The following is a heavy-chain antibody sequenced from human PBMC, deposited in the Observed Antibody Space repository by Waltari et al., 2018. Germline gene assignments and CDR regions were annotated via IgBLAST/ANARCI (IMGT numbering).Heavy chain of an antibody. CDR3: ARGSVAVRGYGSVYYLDY. V-gene: IGHV3-53*01. D-gene: IGHD6-19*01. Sequence: EVQLVESGGGLIQPGGSLRLSCAASGFTVSSNYMSWFRQAPGKGLECVSGFYSGGSTYYADSVKGRFTISRDNSKNTLYLQMNSLRGEDTAVYYCARGSVAVRGYGSVYYLDYWGQGTLVTVSS. J-gene: IGHJ4*02. CDR2: FYSGGST. CDR1: GFTVSSNY.